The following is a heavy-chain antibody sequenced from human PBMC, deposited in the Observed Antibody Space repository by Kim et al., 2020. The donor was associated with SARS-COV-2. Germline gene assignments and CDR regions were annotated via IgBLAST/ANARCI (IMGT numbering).Heavy chain of an antibody. J-gene: IGHJ4*02. V-gene: IGHV3-74*01. Sequence: GGSLRLSCAASGFTFSYYWMHWVRQAPGEGLVWVACIRSDGSSTYYAESVKGRFTISRDNAKNTLYLQMNSLRAEDTAVYYCAALTRSLSDFEIWGQGTLATVSS. D-gene: IGHD3-16*02. CDR2: IRSDGSST. CDR3: AALTRSLSDFEI. CDR1: GFTFSYYW.